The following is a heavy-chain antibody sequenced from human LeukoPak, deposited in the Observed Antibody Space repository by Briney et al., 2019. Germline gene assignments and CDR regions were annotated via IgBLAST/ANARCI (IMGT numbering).Heavy chain of an antibody. CDR2: IIPIFGTA. J-gene: IGHJ4*02. V-gene: IGHV1-69*06. CDR3: ARTGDYFSGMYHFDS. CDR1: GGTFSSYA. Sequence: ASVKVSCKASGGTFSSYAISWVRQAPGQGLEWMGGIIPIFGTANYAQKFQGRVTITADKSTSTAYMELSSLRSEDTAVYYCARTGDYFSGMYHFDSWGQGTLVTVSS. D-gene: IGHD3-9*01.